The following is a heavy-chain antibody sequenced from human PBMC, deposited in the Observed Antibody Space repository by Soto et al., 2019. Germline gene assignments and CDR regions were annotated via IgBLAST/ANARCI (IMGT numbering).Heavy chain of an antibody. Sequence: SETLSLNNPVCGGTLDSGLCSWALICLTTEKGLEWIGSIYYSVSTSYNPSLKSRVTISVDTSKNQFSLKLSSVTAADTAVYYCARHGSLDYYDSSGYWTDAFDIWGQGTMVS. CDR1: GGTLDSGLCS. D-gene: IGHD3-22*01. V-gene: IGHV4-39*01. CDR3: ARHGSLDYYDSSGYWTDAFDI. J-gene: IGHJ3*02. CDR2: IYYSVST.